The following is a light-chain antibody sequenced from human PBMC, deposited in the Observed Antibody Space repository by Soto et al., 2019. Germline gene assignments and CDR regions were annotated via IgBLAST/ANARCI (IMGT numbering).Light chain of an antibody. J-gene: IGKJ5*01. V-gene: IGKV3-20*01. CDR1: QSVNSNY. CDR2: GAS. CDR3: QQYGSSPPIA. Sequence: EIVLTQCPGSLSLSPGERASLSCRASQSVNSNYLAWYQQKPGQAPRLLIYGASSRATGVPDRFSGSGSGTDFTLTISRLEPEDFAVYYCQQYGSSPPIAFGQGTRLEIK.